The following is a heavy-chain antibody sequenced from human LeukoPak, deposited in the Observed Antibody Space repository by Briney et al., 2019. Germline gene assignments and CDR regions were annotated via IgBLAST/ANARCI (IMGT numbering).Heavy chain of an antibody. CDR1: GYTFTSYG. CDR3: ARGPPPYTEGDLFYYYGLDV. CDR2: IVPILSTT. Sequence: SVKVSCKASGYTFTSYGISWVRQAPGQGLEWMGGIVPILSTTNYARKFQGRVTMTAGESTSTAYMELSSLRSDDTAVYYCARGPPPYTEGDLFYYYGLDVWGQGTTVTVSS. J-gene: IGHJ6*02. V-gene: IGHV1-69*13. D-gene: IGHD3-16*01.